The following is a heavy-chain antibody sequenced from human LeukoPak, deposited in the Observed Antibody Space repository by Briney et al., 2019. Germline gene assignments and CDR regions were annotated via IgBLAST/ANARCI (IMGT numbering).Heavy chain of an antibody. CDR3: SRRQIVPTNIRTFDI. V-gene: IGHV3-23*01. CDR2: ISSSGGST. CDR1: GFTFSSYA. J-gene: IGHJ3*02. Sequence: GGSLRLSCAASGFTFSSYAMNWVRQAPGKGLVWVSSISSSGGSTYYTDSVKGRFTISRDSSTNTLYLQMNSLRAEDTAVYYCSRRQIVPTNIRTFDIWGQGTMVTVSS. D-gene: IGHD2-2*01.